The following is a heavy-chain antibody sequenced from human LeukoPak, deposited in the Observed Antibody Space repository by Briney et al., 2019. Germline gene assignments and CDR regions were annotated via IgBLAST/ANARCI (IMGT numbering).Heavy chain of an antibody. J-gene: IGHJ3*02. V-gene: IGHV3-7*04. Sequence: GGSLTLACAASAITLSTYWMRWVRQAPGKGLESVANMKQEVREKNYVDAVKGRFTISRDNARNSLYLQMDSRRAEDTALYYCARGGLYWHIWGQGTMVTVSS. CDR3: ARGGLYWHI. CDR2: MKQEVREK. CDR1: AITLSTYW. D-gene: IGHD2-15*01.